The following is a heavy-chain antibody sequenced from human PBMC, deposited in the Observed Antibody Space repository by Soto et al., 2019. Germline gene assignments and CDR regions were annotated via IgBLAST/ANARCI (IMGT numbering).Heavy chain of an antibody. V-gene: IGHV4-59*01. D-gene: IGHD3-22*01. Sequence: SETLSLTCTVSGGSISSYYWSWIRQPPGKGLEWIGYIYYSGSTNYNPSLKSRVTISVDTSKNQFSLKLSSVTAADTAVYYCAREAYYYDSSGYYSNPIIDYWGQGTLVTVSS. CDR2: IYYSGST. J-gene: IGHJ4*02. CDR3: AREAYYYDSSGYYSNPIIDY. CDR1: GGSISSYY.